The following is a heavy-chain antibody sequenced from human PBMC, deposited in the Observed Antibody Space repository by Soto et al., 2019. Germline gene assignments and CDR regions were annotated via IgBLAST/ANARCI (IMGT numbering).Heavy chain of an antibody. Sequence: QVQLVQSGAEVKKPGASVKVSCKASGYTFTGYYMHWVRQAPGQGLEWMGWINPDSGGTNYEQKFQGWVTKTRDTSISTAYMELSRLRSDDTAVYYCARAGGYSGYDYGRTVDYWGQGTLVTVSS. CDR1: GYTFTGYY. CDR2: INPDSGGT. D-gene: IGHD5-12*01. V-gene: IGHV1-2*04. CDR3: ARAGGYSGYDYGRTVDY. J-gene: IGHJ4*02.